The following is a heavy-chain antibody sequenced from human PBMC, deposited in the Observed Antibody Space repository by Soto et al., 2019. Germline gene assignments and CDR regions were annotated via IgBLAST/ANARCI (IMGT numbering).Heavy chain of an antibody. Sequence: EVQLVESGGGLVQPGGSLRLSCAASGFTFSDYAMHWVRQAPGKGLEYVAAINSNGGGTYYATSVKGRFIISRDNSKNTLDLQMGSLRAEGMAVYYCARSTGGYWGKGTLGTVSS. V-gene: IGHV3-64*01. CDR2: INSNGGGT. CDR1: GFTFSDYA. D-gene: IGHD2-8*02. CDR3: ARSTGGY. J-gene: IGHJ4*02.